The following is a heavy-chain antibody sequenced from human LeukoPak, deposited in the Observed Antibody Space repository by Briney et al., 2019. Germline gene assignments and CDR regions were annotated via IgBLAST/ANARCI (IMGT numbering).Heavy chain of an antibody. Sequence: ASVKVSCKASRYSFTAYYMHWVRQAPGQGLEWMGGIIPIFGTANYAQKFQGRVTITADESTSTAYMELSSLRSEDTAVYYCASEYCSSTSCRRSAVAGGRYFDYWGQGTLVTVSS. CDR3: ASEYCSSTSCRRSAVAGGRYFDY. CDR1: RYSFTAYY. CDR2: IIPIFGTA. V-gene: IGHV1-69*13. J-gene: IGHJ4*02. D-gene: IGHD2-2*01.